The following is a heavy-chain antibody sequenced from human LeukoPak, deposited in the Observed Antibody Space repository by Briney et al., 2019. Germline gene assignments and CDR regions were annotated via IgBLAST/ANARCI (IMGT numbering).Heavy chain of an antibody. J-gene: IGHJ3*02. Sequence: SETLSLTCTVSGGSISGQYWSWIRQPPGKGLEWIGYIYYSGSTNYNPSLKSRVTISVDTSKNQFSLKLSSVTAADTAVYYCARDGLLLWFGESPSAFDIWGQGTMVTVSS. CDR2: IYYSGST. D-gene: IGHD3-10*01. CDR1: GGSISGQY. V-gene: IGHV4-59*11. CDR3: ARDGLLLWFGESPSAFDI.